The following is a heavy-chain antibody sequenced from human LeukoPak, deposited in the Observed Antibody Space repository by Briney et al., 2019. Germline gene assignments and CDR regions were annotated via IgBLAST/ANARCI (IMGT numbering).Heavy chain of an antibody. CDR2: INSDGSST. CDR1: GFTFSSYW. D-gene: IGHD4-17*01. J-gene: IGHJ5*02. CDR3: MSYDYGDSANWFDP. Sequence: GGSLRLSYAASGFTFSSYWMHWVRQAPGKGLVWVSRINSDGSSTSYADSVKGRFTISRDNAKNTLYLQMNSLRAEDTAVYYCMSYDYGDSANWFDPWGQGTLVTVSS. V-gene: IGHV3-74*01.